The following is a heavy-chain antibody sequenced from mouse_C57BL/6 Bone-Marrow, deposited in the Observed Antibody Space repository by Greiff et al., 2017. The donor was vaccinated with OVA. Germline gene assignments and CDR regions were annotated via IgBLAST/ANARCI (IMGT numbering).Heavy chain of an antibody. D-gene: IGHD3-1*01. CDR1: GYTFTRYW. CDR2: IHPNSGST. J-gene: IGHJ2*01. V-gene: IGHV1-64*01. Sequence: QVQLQQSGAELVKPGASVQLSCKASGYTFTRYWMHWVKQRPGQGLEWIGMIHPNSGSTNYNEKFKSKATLTVDKSSSTAYMQLSSLPSEVSAVDCCARAGYYNCLVYWGQGTTLTVSA. CDR3: ARAGYYNCLVY.